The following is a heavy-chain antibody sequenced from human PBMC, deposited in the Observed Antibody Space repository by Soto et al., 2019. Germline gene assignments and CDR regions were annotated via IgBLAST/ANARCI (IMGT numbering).Heavy chain of an antibody. J-gene: IGHJ4*02. V-gene: IGHV3-9*01. CDR1: GFTFDDYA. Sequence: EVQLVESGGGLVQPGRSLRLSCAASGFTFDDYAIHWVRQAPGKGLEWVSGISWNGDDTGYADSVQGRFIISRDNAKNTLYLQMNSLRNEDTAIYYCANLPLYGSGFDCWGQGTLVTVSS. D-gene: IGHD3-10*01. CDR3: ANLPLYGSGFDC. CDR2: ISWNGDDT.